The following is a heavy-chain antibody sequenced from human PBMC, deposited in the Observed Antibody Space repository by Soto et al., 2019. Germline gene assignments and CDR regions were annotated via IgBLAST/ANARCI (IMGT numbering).Heavy chain of an antibody. CDR1: GFTFSDSS. J-gene: IGHJ5*02. V-gene: IGHV3-11*06. Sequence: QVQLVESGGGLVWPGGSLRLSCAASGFTFSDSSMNWIRQAPGKGLEWVSYISSGTSYTNYADSVKGRFTISRDNDKNSLFLHMNSLRAEDTAVYYCARSVVSSTRFDPWGQGTLVTVSS. CDR3: ARSVVSSTRFDP. CDR2: ISSGTSYT. D-gene: IGHD6-13*01.